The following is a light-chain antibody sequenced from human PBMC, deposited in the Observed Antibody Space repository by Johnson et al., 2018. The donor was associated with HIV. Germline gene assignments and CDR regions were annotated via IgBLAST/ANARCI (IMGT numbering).Light chain of an antibody. CDR1: SSNIENNY. V-gene: IGLV1-51*01. Sequence: QSVLTQPPSVSAAPGQNITISCSGSSSNIENNYISWYQQLPGTPPKIIIYDNNQRPLGVPDRFSGSKSGTSASLAISRLQAEDEADYYCAAWDDTLHSYVFGTGTKVTVL. J-gene: IGLJ1*01. CDR2: DNN. CDR3: AAWDDTLHSYV.